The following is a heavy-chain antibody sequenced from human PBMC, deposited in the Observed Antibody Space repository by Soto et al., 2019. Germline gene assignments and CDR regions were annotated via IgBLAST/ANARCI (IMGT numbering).Heavy chain of an antibody. CDR2: TSNSGYNT. Sequence: PGGSLRLSCAASGFTFTTYAMGWVRQAPGKGPEWISSTSNSGYNTYYADSVKGRFNISRDNSKSMVYLQMDSLRVEDTAVYFCAKELAARYDRSGYYGYFDHWGPGTLVTVSS. V-gene: IGHV3-23*01. CDR1: GFTFTTYA. CDR3: AKELAARYDRSGYYGYFDH. J-gene: IGHJ4*02. D-gene: IGHD3-22*01.